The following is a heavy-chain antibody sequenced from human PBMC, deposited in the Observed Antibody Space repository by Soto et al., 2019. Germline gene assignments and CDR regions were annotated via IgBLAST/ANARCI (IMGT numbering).Heavy chain of an antibody. Sequence: SETLSLTCAVYGGSFSGYYWSWIRQPPGKGLEWIGEINHSGSTNYNPSLKSRVTISVDTSKNQFSLKLSSVTAADTAVYYCARELVVAAEDWFDPWGQGTLVT. CDR3: ARELVVAAEDWFDP. V-gene: IGHV4-34*01. CDR1: GGSFSGYY. CDR2: INHSGST. D-gene: IGHD2-15*01. J-gene: IGHJ5*02.